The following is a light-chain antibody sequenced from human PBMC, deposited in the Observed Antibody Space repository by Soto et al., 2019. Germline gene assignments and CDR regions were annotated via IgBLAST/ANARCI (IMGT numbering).Light chain of an antibody. CDR1: SRDVGIYNY. CDR2: DVT. V-gene: IGLV2-11*01. CDR3: CSYAGGFSWV. J-gene: IGLJ3*02. Sequence: QSVLTQPRSVSGSPGQSVTVSCTGTSRDVGIYNYVSWYQQRPGTAPKVMIYDVTKRPSGVPDRFSGSKSVNTASLTISGLQPEDEADYYCCSYAGGFSWVFGGGTKLTVL.